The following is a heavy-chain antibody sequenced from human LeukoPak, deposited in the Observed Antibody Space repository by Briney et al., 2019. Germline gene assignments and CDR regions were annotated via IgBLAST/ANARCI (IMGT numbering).Heavy chain of an antibody. CDR1: GFTFSDYY. J-gene: IGHJ4*02. Sequence: PGGSLRLSCAASGFTFSDYYMSWIRQAPGKGLEWVSYISSSGSTIYYADSVKGRFTISRDNAKNSLYLQMNSLRAEDTAVYYCARLRRYYDSSVYGGYYFDYWGQGTLVTVSS. D-gene: IGHD3-22*01. CDR2: ISSSGSTI. CDR3: ARLRRYYDSSVYGGYYFDY. V-gene: IGHV3-11*04.